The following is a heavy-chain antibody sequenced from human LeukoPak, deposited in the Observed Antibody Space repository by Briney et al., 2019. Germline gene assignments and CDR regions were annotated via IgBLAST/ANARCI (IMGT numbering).Heavy chain of an antibody. Sequence: GGSLRLSCAASGFTFSSYDMHWVRQATGKGLEWVSAIGTAGDTYYPGSVKGRFTISRENAKNSLYLQMNNLRAGDTAVYYCARDRGGGYFDYWGQGTLVTVSS. D-gene: IGHD2-15*01. CDR1: GFTFSSYD. V-gene: IGHV3-13*01. CDR2: IGTAGDT. J-gene: IGHJ4*02. CDR3: ARDRGGGYFDY.